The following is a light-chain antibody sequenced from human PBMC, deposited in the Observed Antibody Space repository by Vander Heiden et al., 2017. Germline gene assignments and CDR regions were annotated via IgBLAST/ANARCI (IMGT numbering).Light chain of an antibody. J-gene: IGLJ1*01. Sequence: QSAITQPASVSGSLGQPATISCSGTSSNVGNYHFVSWYRQHPGKAPIFLIYEVSKRPSGVSDRFSGSKSGNTASLTVSGHQAEDEADYYCCSCAGDTTYVFGTDTRVTVL. CDR2: EVS. CDR1: SSNVGNYHF. CDR3: CSCAGDTTYV. V-gene: IGLV2-23*02.